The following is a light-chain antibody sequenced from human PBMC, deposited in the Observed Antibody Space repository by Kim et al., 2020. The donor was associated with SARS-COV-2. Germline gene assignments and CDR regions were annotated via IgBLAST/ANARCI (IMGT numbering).Light chain of an antibody. J-gene: IGLJ3*02. Sequence: LSQSVMLTFPGSTLRSFFASLYQHQPGLAPLLVIYAKNHRPSRIPDLFSCSGSGTTASLTSPAAQSEDKADYYCNTRDSSGSHLVFGGGTRLSVL. CDR2: AKN. CDR3: NTRDSSGSHLV. CDR1: TLRSFF. V-gene: IGLV3-19*01.